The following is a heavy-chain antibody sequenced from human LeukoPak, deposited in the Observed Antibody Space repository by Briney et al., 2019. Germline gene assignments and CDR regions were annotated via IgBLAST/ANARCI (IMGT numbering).Heavy chain of an antibody. D-gene: IGHD1-26*01. V-gene: IGHV4-4*07. Sequence: SETLSLTCTVSGGSITKYYWAWIRQPAGKGLEWIGRMYISGSTNYNPSLKSRVTISIDKANNQFSLKLRSVTAADTAVYYCARDYLVGAPLDSWGQGTQVTVSS. CDR1: GGSITKYY. CDR3: ARDYLVGAPLDS. CDR2: MYISGST. J-gene: IGHJ4*02.